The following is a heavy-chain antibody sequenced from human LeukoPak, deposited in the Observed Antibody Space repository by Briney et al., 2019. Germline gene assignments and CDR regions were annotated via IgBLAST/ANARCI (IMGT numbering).Heavy chain of an antibody. D-gene: IGHD1-14*01. CDR3: ASMNPLSKVFDY. CDR1: GGSISSSSYY. CDR2: INHSGST. Sequence: SETLSLTCTVSGGSISSSSYYWSWIRQPPGKGLEWIGEINHSGSTNYNPSLKSRVTISVDTSKNQFSLKLSSVTAADTAVYYCASMNPLSKVFDYWGQGTLVTVSS. J-gene: IGHJ4*02. V-gene: IGHV4-39*07.